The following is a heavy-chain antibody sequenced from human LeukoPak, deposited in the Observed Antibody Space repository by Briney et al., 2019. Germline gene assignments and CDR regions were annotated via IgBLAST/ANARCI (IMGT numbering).Heavy chain of an antibody. CDR1: GFTFSSYS. CDR2: ISSSSSYI. Sequence: GGSLRLSCAASGFTFSSYSMNWVRQAPGKGLEWVSSISSSSSYIYYADSVKGRFTISRDNAKNSLYLQMNSLRAEDTAVYYCARAGFDMWEPHDAFDIWGQGTMVTVSS. J-gene: IGHJ3*02. D-gene: IGHD1-26*01. CDR3: ARAGFDMWEPHDAFDI. V-gene: IGHV3-21*01.